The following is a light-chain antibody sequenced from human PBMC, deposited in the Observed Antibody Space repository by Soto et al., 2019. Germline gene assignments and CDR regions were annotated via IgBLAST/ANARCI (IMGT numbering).Light chain of an antibody. CDR2: GAS. CDR1: QSVSNT. CDR3: QQYSNWPLT. J-gene: IGKJ4*01. Sequence: EIVMTQSPATLSVSPGERATLSCTASQSVSNTLAWYQQKPGQAPRLLIYGASSRATGIPARFSGSGSGTEFTLTISSLQSEDFAVYYCQQYSNWPLTFGGGTKVEIK. V-gene: IGKV3-15*01.